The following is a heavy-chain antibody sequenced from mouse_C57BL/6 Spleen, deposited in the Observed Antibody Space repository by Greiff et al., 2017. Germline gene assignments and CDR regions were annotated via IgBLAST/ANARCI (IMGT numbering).Heavy chain of an antibody. J-gene: IGHJ2*01. D-gene: IGHD1-2*01. CDR3: ARRTAHYFDY. Sequence: EVKLMESGPGLVKPSQSLSLTCSVTGYSITSGYYWNWIRQFPGNKLEWMGYISYDGSNNYNPSLKNRISITRDTSKNQFFLKLNSVTTEDTATYYCARRTAHYFDYWGQGTTLTVSS. CDR1: GYSITSGYY. V-gene: IGHV3-6*01. CDR2: ISYDGSN.